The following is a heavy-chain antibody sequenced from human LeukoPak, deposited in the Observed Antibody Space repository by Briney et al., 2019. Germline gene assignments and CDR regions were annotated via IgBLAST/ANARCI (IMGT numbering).Heavy chain of an antibody. CDR3: ATDVSNYDSSGLSEYYFDY. CDR2: IVVGSGNT. D-gene: IGHD3-22*01. Sequence: ASVKVSCKASGFTFTSSAVQWVRQARGQRLEWIGWIVVGSGNTNYAQKFQERVTITRDMSTSTAYMELSSLRSEDTAVYYCATDVSNYDSSGLSEYYFDYWGQGTLVTVSS. CDR1: GFTFTSSA. V-gene: IGHV1-58*01. J-gene: IGHJ4*02.